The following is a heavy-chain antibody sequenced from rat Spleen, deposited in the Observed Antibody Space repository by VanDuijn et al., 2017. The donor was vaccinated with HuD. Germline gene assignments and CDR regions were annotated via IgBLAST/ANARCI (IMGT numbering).Heavy chain of an antibody. CDR1: DYSITSNY. CDR3: ARRRGQVYNNYFDY. D-gene: IGHD1-10*01. V-gene: IGHV3-1*01. Sequence: EVQLQESGPGLVKPSQSLSLTCSVTDYSITSNYWDWIRKFPGNKMEWIGHITYSGSTSYNPSLKSRISITRDTSKNQFFLQLNSVTTEDTVTYYCARRRGQVYNNYFDYWGQGVMVTVSS. J-gene: IGHJ2*01. CDR2: ITYSGST.